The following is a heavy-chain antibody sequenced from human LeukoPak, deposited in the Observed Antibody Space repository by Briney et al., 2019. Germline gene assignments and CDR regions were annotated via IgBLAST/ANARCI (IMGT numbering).Heavy chain of an antibody. Sequence: GGSLRLSCAASVFTFSDYSVNWVRQAPGKGLEWISYISSSSGTIYYADSMKGRFTISRDNAKNSLYLQMNSLRDEDTAVYYCARDHAYAFDIWGQGTMVTVSS. V-gene: IGHV3-48*02. CDR3: ARDHAYAFDI. CDR2: ISSSSGTI. J-gene: IGHJ3*02. CDR1: VFTFSDYS.